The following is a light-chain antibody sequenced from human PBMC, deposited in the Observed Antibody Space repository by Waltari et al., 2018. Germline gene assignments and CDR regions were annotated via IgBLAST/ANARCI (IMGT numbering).Light chain of an antibody. CDR2: DAS. V-gene: IGKV3-20*01. J-gene: IGKJ1*01. CDR1: QSVSKY. CDR3: QKYGTLPAT. Sequence: EIVLTQSPGTLSLSPGERATLSCRASQSVSKYLAWYQQKPGQAPRLLIYDASTRATGIRDRFSGSGWGTDFSLTISRLEPEDFAVYYCQKYGTLPATFGQGTKVQMK.